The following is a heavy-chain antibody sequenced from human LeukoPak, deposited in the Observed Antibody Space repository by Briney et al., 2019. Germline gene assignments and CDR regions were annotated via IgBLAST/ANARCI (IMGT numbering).Heavy chain of an antibody. J-gene: IGHJ4*02. CDR2: INPNSGGT. Sequence: ASVTVSCKASGYTFTGYYMHWLRQAPAQGLEWMGRINPNSGGTNYAQTLQGRVTMTRDTSISTAYMELSRLRSDDTAVYYCARQKLNPRRYREDDCWGQGTLVTVSS. V-gene: IGHV1-2*06. CDR3: ARQKLNPRRYREDDC. D-gene: IGHD3-16*02. CDR1: GYTFTGYY.